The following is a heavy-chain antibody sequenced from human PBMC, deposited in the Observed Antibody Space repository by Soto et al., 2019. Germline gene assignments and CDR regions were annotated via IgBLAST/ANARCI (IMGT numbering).Heavy chain of an antibody. V-gene: IGHV2-5*02. CDR1: GCSLSTSGVG. CDR2: IDWDDDK. D-gene: IGHD1-26*01. CDR3: AHVGAHLPTFDY. J-gene: IGHJ4*02. Sequence: QITLKESGPTLVKPTQTLALTWTFSGCSLSTSGVGVGWIRQPPGKALEWLALIDWDDDKRYSPSLKSRLTITKDTSKNQVVLTMTNMDPGDTATYYCAHVGAHLPTFDYWGQGNLVTVSS.